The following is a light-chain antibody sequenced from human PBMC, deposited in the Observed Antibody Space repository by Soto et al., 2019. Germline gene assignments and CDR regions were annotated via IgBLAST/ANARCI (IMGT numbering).Light chain of an antibody. V-gene: IGKV1-27*01. CDR1: QGISHY. J-gene: IGKJ3*01. CDR2: AAS. Sequence: DIQMTQSPSSLSASVADRVTITCRATQGISHYLAWYQQRPGGVPKLLIHAASTLHSGVSSRFSGSGSGTDFTLTISSLQPEDVGTYYCQKYDNGPFTFGPGTKVDLK. CDR3: QKYDNGPFT.